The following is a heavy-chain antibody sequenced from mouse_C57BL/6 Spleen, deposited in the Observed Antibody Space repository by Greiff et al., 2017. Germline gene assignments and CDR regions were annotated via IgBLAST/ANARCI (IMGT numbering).Heavy chain of an antibody. CDR2: IYPGGGYT. CDR3: ARSGSLLPFAD. V-gene: IGHV1-63*01. J-gene: IGHJ3*01. CDR1: GYTFTNYW. Sequence: QVQLQQSGAELVRPGTSVKMSCKASGYTFTNYWIGWAKQRPGHGLEWIGDIYPGGGYTNYNEKFKGKDTLTADKSSSTAYMQFSSLTSEDSAIXYCARSGSLLPFADWGQGTLVTVSA. D-gene: IGHD1-1*01.